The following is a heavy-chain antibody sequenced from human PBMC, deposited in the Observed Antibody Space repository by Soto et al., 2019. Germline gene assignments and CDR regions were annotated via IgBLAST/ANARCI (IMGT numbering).Heavy chain of an antibody. Sequence: KLGGSLRLSCAASGFTFHTYTMHWVRQAQGKGLEWVSPISSRSSYIYYADSVKGRFTISRDDARNSLYLQMSGLRVEDTAVYYCAREEVSRPNTYHGLDVWGQGTTVTVSS. V-gene: IGHV3-21*01. CDR1: GFTFHTYT. CDR3: AREEVSRPNTYHGLDV. J-gene: IGHJ6*02. CDR2: ISSRSSYI.